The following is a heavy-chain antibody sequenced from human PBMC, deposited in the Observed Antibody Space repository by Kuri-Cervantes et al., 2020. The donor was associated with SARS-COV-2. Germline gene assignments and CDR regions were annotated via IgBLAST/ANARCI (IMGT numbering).Heavy chain of an antibody. Sequence: GGSLRLSCAASGFTFSNAWMSWVRQAPGKGLEWVSAISGSGGSTYYADSVKGRFTISRDNSKNTLYLQMNSLRAEDTAVYYCAKDPGERYYYDTEPYYFDYWGQGTLVTVSS. CDR2: ISGSGGST. V-gene: IGHV3-23*01. CDR3: AKDPGERYYYDTEPYYFDY. J-gene: IGHJ4*02. D-gene: IGHD3-22*01. CDR1: GFTFSNAW.